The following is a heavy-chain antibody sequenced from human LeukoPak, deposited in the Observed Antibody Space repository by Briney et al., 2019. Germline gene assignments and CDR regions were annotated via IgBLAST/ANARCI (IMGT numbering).Heavy chain of an antibody. D-gene: IGHD3-22*01. CDR3: ARASTRGYYDSSGYFDY. Sequence: PSETLSLTCTVSGGSISSYYWSWIRQPPGKGLEWIGYIYYSGSTNYNPSLKSRVTISVDTSKNQFSLKLSSVTAADTAVYYCARASTRGYYDSSGYFDYWGQGTLVTVSS. CDR1: GGSISSYY. J-gene: IGHJ4*02. V-gene: IGHV4-59*12. CDR2: IYYSGST.